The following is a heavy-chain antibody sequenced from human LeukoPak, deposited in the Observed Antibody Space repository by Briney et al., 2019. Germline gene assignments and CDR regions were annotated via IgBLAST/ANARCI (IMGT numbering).Heavy chain of an antibody. Sequence: GGSLRLSCAASGFTFSGYSMSWVRQAPGKGLEWVSSISTTSSYIYYADLVKGRFTISRDNAKNSLWLQMDSLRAEDTAVYYCARGSLLWFGELPFDPWGQGTLVTVSS. D-gene: IGHD3-10*01. CDR1: GFTFSGYS. J-gene: IGHJ5*02. CDR3: ARGSLLWFGELPFDP. V-gene: IGHV3-21*01. CDR2: ISTTSSYI.